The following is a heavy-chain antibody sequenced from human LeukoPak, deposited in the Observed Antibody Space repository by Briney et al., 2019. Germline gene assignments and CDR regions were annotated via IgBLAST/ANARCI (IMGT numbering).Heavy chain of an antibody. CDR2: MNPNSGNT. V-gene: IGHV1-8*01. Sequence: ASLKVSCKASGYTFTSYDINWARQATGQGLEWMGWMNPNSGNTGYAQKFQGRVTMTRNTSISTAYMELSSLRSEDTAVYYCARSLRRYFDWLLKRHYYYYG. J-gene: IGHJ6*01. CDR3: ARSLRRYFDWLLKRHYYYYG. CDR1: GYTFTSYD. D-gene: IGHD3-9*01.